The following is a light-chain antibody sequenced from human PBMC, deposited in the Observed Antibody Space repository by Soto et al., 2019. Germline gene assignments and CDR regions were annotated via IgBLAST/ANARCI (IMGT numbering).Light chain of an antibody. V-gene: IGLV2-23*02. CDR2: EVT. Sequence: QSALTRPASVSGSPGQSITMSCTGTSSDVGNYNFVSWYQQPPGKAPKLIIYEVTKRPSGVSSRFSASKSGNTASLTISGLQAEDEALYHCCSYAGGSTLLFGGGTKLTVL. CDR3: CSYAGGSTLL. CDR1: SSDVGNYNF. J-gene: IGLJ3*02.